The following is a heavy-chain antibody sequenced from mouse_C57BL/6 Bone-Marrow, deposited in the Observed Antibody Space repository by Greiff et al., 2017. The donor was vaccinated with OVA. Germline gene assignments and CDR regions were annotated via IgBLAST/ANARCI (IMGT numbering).Heavy chain of an antibody. J-gene: IGHJ1*03. CDR2: IDPENGDT. CDR3: ARPDYDRYFDV. Sequence: EVQLQQSGAELVRPGASVKLSCTASGFNIKDDYMHWVKQRPEQGLEWIGWIDPENGDTEYASKFQGKATITADTSSNTAYLQLSSLTSEDSAVYYCARPDYDRYFDVWGTGTTVTVSS. D-gene: IGHD2-4*01. V-gene: IGHV14-4*01. CDR1: GFNIKDDY.